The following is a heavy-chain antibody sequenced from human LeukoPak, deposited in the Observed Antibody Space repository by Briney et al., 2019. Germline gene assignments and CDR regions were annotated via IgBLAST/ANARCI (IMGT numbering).Heavy chain of an antibody. CDR1: GYTLTELS. D-gene: IGHD2-15*01. CDR2: FDPEDGET. V-gene: IGHV1-24*01. Sequence: ASVKVSCKVSGYTLTELSVHWVRQAPGKGLEWMGGFDPEDGETIYAQKFQGRVTMTEDTSTDTAYMELSSLRSEDTAVYYCAIGYCSGGSCHATAFDIWGQGTMVTVSS. J-gene: IGHJ3*02. CDR3: AIGYCSGGSCHATAFDI.